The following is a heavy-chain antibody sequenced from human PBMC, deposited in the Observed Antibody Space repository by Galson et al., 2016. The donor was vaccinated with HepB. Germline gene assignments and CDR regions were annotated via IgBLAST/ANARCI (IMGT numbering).Heavy chain of an antibody. Sequence: SLRLSCAASGFTFSTYAMSWVRQAPGKGLEWVSYINAPSDAIYYADSVKGRFTISRDNAKNSLYLQMNSLRDEDTALYYCARGLDSWGQGTTVTVSS. J-gene: IGHJ3*01. D-gene: IGHD2-21*01. CDR2: INAPSDAI. CDR3: ARGLDS. CDR1: GFTFSTYA. V-gene: IGHV3-48*02.